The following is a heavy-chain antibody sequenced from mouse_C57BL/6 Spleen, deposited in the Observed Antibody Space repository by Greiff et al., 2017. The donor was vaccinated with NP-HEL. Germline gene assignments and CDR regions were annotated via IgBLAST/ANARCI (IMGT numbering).Heavy chain of an antibody. D-gene: IGHD2-1*01. CDR1: GYTFTDYE. CDR2: IDPETGGT. Sequence: VQLQQSGAELVRPGASVTLSCKASGYTFTDYEMHWVKQTPVHGLEWIGAIDPETGGTAYNQKFKGKAILTADKSSSTAYMELRSLTSEDSAVYYCIRGDGNYRYYAMDYWGQGTSVTVSS. J-gene: IGHJ4*01. CDR3: IRGDGNYRYYAMDY. V-gene: IGHV1-15*01.